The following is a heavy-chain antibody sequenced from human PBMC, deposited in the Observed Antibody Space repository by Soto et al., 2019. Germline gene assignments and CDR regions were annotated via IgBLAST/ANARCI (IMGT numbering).Heavy chain of an antibody. D-gene: IGHD3-16*01. Sequence: QITLKESGPTLVKPTQTLTLTCTFSGFSLSTSGVGVGWIRQPPGKALEWLAYIYWDDDERYSPSLKSRLTITKDTSTNQVVLTMTNMDPVDTATYYCAHRGPGGPPAYWGQGTLVTVSS. CDR2: IYWDDDE. CDR3: AHRGPGGPPAY. CDR1: GFSLSTSGVG. J-gene: IGHJ4*02. V-gene: IGHV2-5*02.